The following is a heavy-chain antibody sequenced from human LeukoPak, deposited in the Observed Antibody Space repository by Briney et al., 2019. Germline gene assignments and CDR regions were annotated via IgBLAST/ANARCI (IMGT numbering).Heavy chain of an antibody. CDR3: ARGQFQRDY. CDR1: GGSISRSDHY. Sequence: SETLSLTCSVSGGSISRSDHYWSWIRQPPGKGLEWIGEVNHSGRTNYNPSLKSRVTISVDPSKSQFSLNLRSVTAADTAVYYCARGQFQRDYWGQGTLVIVSS. J-gene: IGHJ4*02. V-gene: IGHV4-39*07. CDR2: VNHSGRT.